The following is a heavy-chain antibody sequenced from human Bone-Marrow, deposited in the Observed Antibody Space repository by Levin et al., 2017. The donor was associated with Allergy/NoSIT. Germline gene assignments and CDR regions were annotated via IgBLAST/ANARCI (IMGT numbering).Heavy chain of an antibody. CDR3: TRLEEASTDGHDY. D-gene: IGHD2-8*02. Sequence: GGSLRLSCAASGFIFSGSAIHWVRQASGKGLEWIGRIRNNANSYATAYAASVTGRFTISRDDSKNTAYLQMNSLKTEDTAVYYCTRLEEASTDGHDYWGQGTLVTVSS. CDR2: IRNNANSYAT. CDR1: GFIFSGSA. V-gene: IGHV3-73*01. J-gene: IGHJ4*02.